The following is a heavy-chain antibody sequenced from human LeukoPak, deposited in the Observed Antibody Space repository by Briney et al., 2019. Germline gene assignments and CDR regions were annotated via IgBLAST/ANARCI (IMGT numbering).Heavy chain of an antibody. D-gene: IGHD6-19*01. J-gene: IGHJ4*02. CDR2: ISAYNGNT. Sequence: ASVTVSCKASGYTFTSYGISWVRQAPGQGLEWMGWISAYNGNTNYAQKLQGRVTMTTDTSTSTAYMELRSLRSDDTAVYYCARRSEGIAVAGTWVDYWGQGTLVTASS. CDR3: ARRSEGIAVAGTWVDY. V-gene: IGHV1-18*01. CDR1: GYTFTSYG.